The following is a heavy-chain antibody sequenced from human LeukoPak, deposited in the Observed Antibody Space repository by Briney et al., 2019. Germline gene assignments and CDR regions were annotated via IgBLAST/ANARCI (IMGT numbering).Heavy chain of an antibody. CDR1: GGSISGYY. CDR2: IYYSGST. D-gene: IGHD6-19*01. J-gene: IGHJ4*02. V-gene: IGHV4-59*01. CDR3: ARDRESSGWNTPGFDS. Sequence: SETLSLTCTVSGGSISGYYWSWIRQPPGKGLEWIGFIYYSGSTNYNPSLKSRVTISVDTSKNQFSLKLRSVTAADTAVYYCARDRESSGWNTPGFDSWGQGTLVTVSS.